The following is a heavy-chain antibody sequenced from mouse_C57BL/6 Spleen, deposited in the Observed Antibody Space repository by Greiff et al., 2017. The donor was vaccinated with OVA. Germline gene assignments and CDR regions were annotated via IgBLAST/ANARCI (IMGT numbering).Heavy chain of an antibody. CDR3: VLTPPVATVVDTDGYFDD. D-gene: IGHD1-1*01. CDR2: IYPGSGST. CDR1: GYTFTSYW. J-gene: IGHJ1*03. Sequence: VQLQQPGAELVKPGASVKMSCKASGYTFTSYWITWVKQRPGQGLEWIGDIYPGSGSTNYNEKFKSKATLTVDTSSSTAYMQLSSLTSEDSAVYYCVLTPPVATVVDTDGYFDDWGTGTTVTVSA. V-gene: IGHV1-55*01.